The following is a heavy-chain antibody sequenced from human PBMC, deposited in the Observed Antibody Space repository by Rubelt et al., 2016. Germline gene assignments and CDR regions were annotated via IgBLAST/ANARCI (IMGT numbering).Heavy chain of an antibody. CDR2: TYYRSKWYN. Sequence: VSSSSAVWDWIRQSPSRGFEWLGRTYYRSKWYNDYAVSVKSRITINPDTSKNHVSLQLNSVTPEDTAVYYCARVNRYYFDYWGQGTLVTVSS. J-gene: IGHJ4*02. CDR1: VSSSSAV. CDR3: ARVNRYYFDY. V-gene: IGHV6-1*01.